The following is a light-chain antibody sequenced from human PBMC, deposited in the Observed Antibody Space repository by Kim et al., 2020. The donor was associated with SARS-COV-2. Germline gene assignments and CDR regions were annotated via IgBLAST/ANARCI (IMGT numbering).Light chain of an antibody. Sequence: SPGHRAALSCSASQSVSSNLAWYQQKRDQAPRLLIYGASNRASGIPGRFSGSGSGTEFTLTISSLQSEDFAVYYCQQYNNWPPITFGQGTRLEIK. J-gene: IGKJ5*01. CDR3: QQYNNWPPIT. CDR2: GAS. V-gene: IGKV3-15*01. CDR1: QSVSSN.